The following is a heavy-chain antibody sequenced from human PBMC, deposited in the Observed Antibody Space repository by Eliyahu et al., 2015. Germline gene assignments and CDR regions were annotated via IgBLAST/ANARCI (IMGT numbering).Heavy chain of an antibody. CDR1: GGSXSSYH. J-gene: IGHJ6*02. CDR3: TGGAAARGMNYYFGMDV. D-gene: IGHD6-13*01. Sequence: QVQLQESGPGLVKPSETLSLTCSVSGGSXSSYHWSWIRQPPGKGLEWIGYIYYSGSTNYNPSLKSRVTISIDTSRNQFSLKLTSVTAADTAVYYCTGGAAARGMNYYFGMDVWGQGTTVTVSS. V-gene: IGHV4-59*01. CDR2: IYYSGST.